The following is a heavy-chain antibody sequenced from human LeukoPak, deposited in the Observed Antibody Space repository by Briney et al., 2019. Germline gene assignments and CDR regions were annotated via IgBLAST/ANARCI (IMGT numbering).Heavy chain of an antibody. D-gene: IGHD3-10*01. V-gene: IGHV4-34*01. CDR1: GGSFSGYY. Sequence: SETLSLTCAVYGGSFSGYYWSWIRQPPGKGLEWIGEINHSGSTNYNPSLKSRVTISVDTSKNQFSLKLSSVTAADTAVYYCARGLNNYYGKQHYMDVWGKGTTVTVSS. CDR2: INHSGST. J-gene: IGHJ6*03. CDR3: ARGLNNYYGKQHYMDV.